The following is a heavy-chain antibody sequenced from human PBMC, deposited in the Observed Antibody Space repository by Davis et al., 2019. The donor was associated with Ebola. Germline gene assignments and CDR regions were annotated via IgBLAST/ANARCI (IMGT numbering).Heavy chain of an antibody. J-gene: IGHJ4*02. V-gene: IGHV3-7*01. CDR2: IKQDGSEK. Sequence: PGGSLRLSCAASGFTFSSNWMHWVRQAPGKGLEWVANIKQDGSEKYYVDSVKGRFTLSRENSKATLDLQMNNLRAEDTAVYYCVRLVGPNWGQGTLVAVSS. CDR3: VRLVGPN. D-gene: IGHD3-22*01. CDR1: GFTFSSNW.